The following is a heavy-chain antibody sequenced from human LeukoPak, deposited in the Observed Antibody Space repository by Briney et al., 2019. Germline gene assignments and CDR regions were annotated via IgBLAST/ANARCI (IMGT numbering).Heavy chain of an antibody. V-gene: IGHV3-23*01. D-gene: IGHD1-26*01. CDR3: AKDRIVGVPGVIDY. Sequence: GGSLRLSCAASGFTFSSSAMSWVRQAPGKGLEWVSPISGSGGSTYYADSAKGRCTISRDNSKNTLYLQMKSLRAEDTAVYDCAKDRIVGVPGVIDYWGQGTLVTVSS. CDR1: GFTFSSSA. J-gene: IGHJ4*02. CDR2: ISGSGGST.